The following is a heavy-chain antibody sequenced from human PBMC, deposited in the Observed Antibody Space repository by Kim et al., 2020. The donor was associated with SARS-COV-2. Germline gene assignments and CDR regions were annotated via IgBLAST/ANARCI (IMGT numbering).Heavy chain of an antibody. D-gene: IGHD6-13*01. CDR1: GFTFSDYA. CDR3: AKGRSASMAAAANY. V-gene: IGHV3-9*01. J-gene: IGHJ4*02. Sequence: GGSLRLSCTVSGFTFSDYAMHWVRQTPGKGLQWVSSISSSSDSTVYSDSVKGRFTISRDHANNSLYLQMNSLRPDGTAFYYCAKGRSASMAAAANYWGQGTLVTVSS. CDR2: ISSSSDST.